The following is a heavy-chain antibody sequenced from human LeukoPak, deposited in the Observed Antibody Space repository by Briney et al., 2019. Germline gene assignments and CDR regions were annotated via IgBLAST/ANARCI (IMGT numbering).Heavy chain of an antibody. D-gene: IGHD3-10*01. J-gene: IGHJ4*02. Sequence: PGGSLRLSCAASAFTVSSNYMSWVRQAPGKGLEWVSVIYSGSTTYYADSVKGRFTISRDNSKNTLYLQMNSLRAEDTAVYYYARSSGRWGYYFDYWGQGTLVTVPS. V-gene: IGHV3-53*01. CDR2: IYSGSTT. CDR3: ARSSGRWGYYFDY. CDR1: AFTVSSNY.